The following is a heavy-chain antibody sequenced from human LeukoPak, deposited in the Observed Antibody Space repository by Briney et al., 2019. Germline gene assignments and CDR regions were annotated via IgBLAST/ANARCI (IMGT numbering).Heavy chain of an antibody. CDR3: AKDPSYYYDSSGYYPWYFDY. D-gene: IGHD3-22*01. Sequence: GGSLRLSCAASGFTFSSYAMSWIRQAPGKGLEWVSAISGSGGSTYYADSVKGRFTISRDNSKNTLYLQMNSLRAEDTAVYCCAKDPSYYYDSSGYYPWYFDYWGQGTLVTVSS. CDR1: GFTFSSYA. CDR2: ISGSGGST. V-gene: IGHV3-23*01. J-gene: IGHJ4*02.